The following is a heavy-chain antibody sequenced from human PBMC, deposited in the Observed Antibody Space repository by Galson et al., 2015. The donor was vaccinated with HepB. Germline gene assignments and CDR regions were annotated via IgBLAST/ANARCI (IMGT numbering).Heavy chain of an antibody. J-gene: IGHJ4*02. D-gene: IGHD2-21*02. CDR1: GFTFSSYA. CDR2: ISYDGSNK. Sequence: SLRLSCAASGFTFSSYAMHWVRQAPGKGLEWVAVISYDGSNKYYADSVKGRFTISRDNSKNTLYLQMNSLRAEDTAVYYCARDTKAYCGGDCYWGYWGQGTLVTVSS. CDR3: ARDTKAYCGGDCYWGY. V-gene: IGHV3-30-3*01.